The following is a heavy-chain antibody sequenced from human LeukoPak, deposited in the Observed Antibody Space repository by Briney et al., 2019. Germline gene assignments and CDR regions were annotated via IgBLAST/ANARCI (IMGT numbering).Heavy chain of an antibody. V-gene: IGHV3-21*04. CDR2: ISSSSSYI. J-gene: IGHJ4*02. CDR1: GFTFSSYA. D-gene: IGHD4-17*01. CDR3: ARNHGDYGHTDY. Sequence: GGSLRLSCAASGFTFSSYAMSWVRQAPGKGLEWVSSISSSSSYIYYADSVKGRFTISRDNAKNSLYLQMNSLRAEDTAVYYCARNHGDYGHTDYWGQGTLVTVSS.